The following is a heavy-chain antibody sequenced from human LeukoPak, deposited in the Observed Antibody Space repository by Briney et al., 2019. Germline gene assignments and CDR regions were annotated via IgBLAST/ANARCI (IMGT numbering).Heavy chain of an antibody. V-gene: IGHV1-69*05. J-gene: IGHJ6*03. CDR3: ARSHLSGVVSLYYYYYYMDV. Sequence: SVKVSCKASGGTFSSYAISWVRQAPGQGLEWMGGIIPIFGTANYAQKFQGRVTITTDESTSTAYMELSSLRSEATAVYYCARSHLSGVVSLYYYYYYMDVWGKGTTITVSS. CDR2: IIPIFGTA. CDR1: GGTFSSYA. D-gene: IGHD3-22*01.